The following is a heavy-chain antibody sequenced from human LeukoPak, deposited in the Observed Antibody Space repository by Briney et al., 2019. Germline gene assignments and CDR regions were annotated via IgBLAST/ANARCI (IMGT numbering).Heavy chain of an antibody. CDR3: ARDHYCYSTSCYFDY. V-gene: IGHV5-51*01. J-gene: IGHJ4*02. CDR1: GYSFSNYW. Sequence: GESLKISCRAPGYSFSNYWVGWVRQMPGKGMEYMGIIFPGDSNIRYNPSFQGQATMSVDRSTNTAYLQWSSLKASDRAMYYCARDHYCYSTSCYFDYWGQGTLVTVSS. CDR2: IFPGDSNI. D-gene: IGHD2-2*01.